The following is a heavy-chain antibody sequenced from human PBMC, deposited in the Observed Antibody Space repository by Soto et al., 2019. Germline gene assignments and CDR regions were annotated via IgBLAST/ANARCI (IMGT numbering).Heavy chain of an antibody. Sequence: SETLSLTCAVYGGSFSGYYWSWIRQSPGKGLEWIGEINHSGSTNYNPSLKSRVTISVDTSKNQFSLKLSSVTAADTAVYSCARGFGCSGGSCYIGPYWYFDLWGRGTLVTVSS. V-gene: IGHV4-34*01. CDR1: GGSFSGYY. CDR3: ARGFGCSGGSCYIGPYWYFDL. CDR2: INHSGST. D-gene: IGHD2-15*01. J-gene: IGHJ2*01.